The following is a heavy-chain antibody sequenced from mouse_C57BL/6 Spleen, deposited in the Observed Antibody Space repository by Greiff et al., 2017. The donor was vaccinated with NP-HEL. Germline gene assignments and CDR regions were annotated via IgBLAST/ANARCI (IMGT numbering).Heavy chain of an antibody. J-gene: IGHJ3*01. CDR1: GFTFSDYG. CDR2: ISSGSSTN. Sequence: EVMLVESGGGLVKPGGSLKLSCAASGFTFSDYGMHWVRQAPEKGLEWVAYISSGSSTNYYADTVKGRFTISRDNATNTLFLQMTSLRSEDTAMYYCARRVLGGFAYWGQGTLVTVSA. D-gene: IGHD2-14*01. V-gene: IGHV5-17*01. CDR3: ARRVLGGFAY.